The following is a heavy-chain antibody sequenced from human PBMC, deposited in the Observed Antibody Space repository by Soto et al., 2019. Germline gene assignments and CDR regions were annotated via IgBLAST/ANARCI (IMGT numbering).Heavy chain of an antibody. CDR1: GASRPSNSTA. CDR2: TYYRSKWYN. J-gene: IGHJ4*02. CDR3: GREEFVLARWLQQFDY. D-gene: IGHD5-12*01. V-gene: IGHV6-1*01. Sequence: SQMSTLTCWIFGASRPSNSTAWKWTRQSPSKSHERLATTYYRSKWYNDYAVSAKSRITINPYTSKNQFSLQLTAVTPEDTAVYYWGREEFVLARWLQQFDYWGQGALVTVSS.